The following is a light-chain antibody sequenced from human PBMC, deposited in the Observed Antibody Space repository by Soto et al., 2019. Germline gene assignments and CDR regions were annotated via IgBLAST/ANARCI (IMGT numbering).Light chain of an antibody. CDR3: QQYNMWLIT. J-gene: IGKJ5*01. V-gene: IGKV3-15*01. Sequence: EIVMTQSPATLSVSPGERATLSCRASQSVSSNLAWYQQKPGQAPRLLIYGASTRATGIPARFSGSGSGTDFTLTISSLQSEDFAVYSYQQYNMWLITFGKGTQLEIK. CDR2: GAS. CDR1: QSVSSN.